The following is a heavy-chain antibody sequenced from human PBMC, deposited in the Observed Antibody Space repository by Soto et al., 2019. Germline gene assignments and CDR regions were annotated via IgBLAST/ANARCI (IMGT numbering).Heavy chain of an antibody. CDR1: DSTFRSYS. V-gene: IGHV3-21*01. CDR3: ARGGRGYTKDDTFDI. CDR2: ISSGSSVI. Sequence: EVQLVESGGGLVKPGESLRLSCVASDSTFRSYSMNWVRQAPGRGLEWDSIISSGSSVIFYADSMKGRFTISRDNAKNSLYLQMNSLRAEDTAVYYCARGGRGYTKDDTFDIWGQGTMVTVSS. J-gene: IGHJ3*02. D-gene: IGHD2-2*02.